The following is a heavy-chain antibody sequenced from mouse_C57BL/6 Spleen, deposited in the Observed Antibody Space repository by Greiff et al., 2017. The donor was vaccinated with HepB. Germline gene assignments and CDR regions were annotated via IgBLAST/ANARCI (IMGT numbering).Heavy chain of an antibody. J-gene: IGHJ3*01. CDR2: IYPGDGDT. D-gene: IGHD2-4*01. CDR3: ASLYEYDVGFAY. V-gene: IGHV1-82*01. CDR1: GYAFSSSW. Sequence: VQLQQSGPELVKPGASVKISCKASGYAFSSSWMNWVKQRPGKGLEWIGRIYPGDGDTNYNGKFKGKATLTADKSSSTAYMQLSSLTSEDSAVYVCASLYEYDVGFAYWGQGTLVTVSA.